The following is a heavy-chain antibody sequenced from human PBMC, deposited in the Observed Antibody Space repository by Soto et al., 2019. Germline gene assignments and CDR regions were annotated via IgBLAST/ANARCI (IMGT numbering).Heavy chain of an antibody. D-gene: IGHD2-15*01. CDR3: ARGDCSGGSCYSVDI. CDR2: IYHSGST. V-gene: IGHV4-4*02. CDR1: GGSINSSHW. J-gene: IGHJ3*02. Sequence: SETLALTCAVVGGSINSSHWGSCVRQPPGKGLEWIGEIYHSGSTNYNPSLKSRVTISVDKSKNQFSLKLSSVTAADTAVYYCARGDCSGGSCYSVDIWGQGTMVT.